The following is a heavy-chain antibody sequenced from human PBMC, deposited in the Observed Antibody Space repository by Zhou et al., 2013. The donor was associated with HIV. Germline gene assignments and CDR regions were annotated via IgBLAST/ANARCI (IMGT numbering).Heavy chain of an antibody. Sequence: QVQLVQSGAEVKKPGSSVKVSCKASGGTFSSYAISWVRQAPGQGLEWMGGIIPIFGTANYAQKFQGRVTITTDESTSTAYMELSSLRSEDTAVYYCARGPLGSRLQFGMFAPFDLWGRGTLVTVSS. CDR1: GGTFSSYA. D-gene: IGHD4-4*01. V-gene: IGHV1-69*05. CDR2: IIPIFGTA. J-gene: IGHJ2*01. CDR3: ARGPLGSRLQFGMFAPFDL.